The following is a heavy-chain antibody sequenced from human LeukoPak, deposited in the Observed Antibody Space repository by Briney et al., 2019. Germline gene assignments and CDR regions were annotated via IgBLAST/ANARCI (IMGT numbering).Heavy chain of an antibody. J-gene: IGHJ3*02. CDR3: AREKLAVAGTSAFDI. V-gene: IGHV3-30*04. Sequence: GRSLRLSCAASGFTFSSYAMHWVRQAPGKGLEWVAVISYDGSNKYYADSVKGRFTISRDNAKNSLYLQMNSLSAEDTAVYYCAREKLAVAGTSAFDIWGQGTMVTVSS. D-gene: IGHD6-19*01. CDR1: GFTFSSYA. CDR2: ISYDGSNK.